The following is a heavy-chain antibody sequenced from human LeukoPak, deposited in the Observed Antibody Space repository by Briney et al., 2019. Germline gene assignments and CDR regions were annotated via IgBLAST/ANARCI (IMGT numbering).Heavy chain of an antibody. J-gene: IGHJ6*03. CDR1: GFTFDDYG. D-gene: IGHD2-15*01. V-gene: IGHV3-20*04. Sequence: PGGSLRLSCAASGFTFDDYGMSWVRHAPGKGLEWVSGINWNGGSTVYADSVKGRFTISRDNAKNSLYLQMNSLRAEDTALYYCARVGSGCSGGSCSPHYYYYYYMDVWGKGTTVTVSS. CDR3: ARVGSGCSGGSCSPHYYYYYYMDV. CDR2: INWNGGST.